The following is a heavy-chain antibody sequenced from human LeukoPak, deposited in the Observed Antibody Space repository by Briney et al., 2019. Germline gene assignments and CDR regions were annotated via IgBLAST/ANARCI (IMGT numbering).Heavy chain of an antibody. CDR2: ISGYNGKT. D-gene: IGHD2-15*01. Sequence: GASVRVSCKASGYTFTNYAISWVRQAPGQELEWMGWISGYNGKTNYAQKLQGRVTMTTDTSTSTVYMDLRSLRSDDTAVYYCARDVGEGYCSGGSCSDYWGQGTLVTVSS. J-gene: IGHJ4*02. CDR1: GYTFTNYA. V-gene: IGHV1-18*01. CDR3: ARDVGEGYCSGGSCSDY.